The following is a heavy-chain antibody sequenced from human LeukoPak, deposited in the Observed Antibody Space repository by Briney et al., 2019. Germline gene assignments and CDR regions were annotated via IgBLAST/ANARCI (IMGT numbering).Heavy chain of an antibody. CDR3: ARDRVVRGVIDHYYGMDV. Sequence: GGSLRLSCAAYGLTVSSDYMSWVRQAPGKGLEWVSLSSSSHDTHYADSAKGRFTISRDNSKNTLYLQMSGLRTEDTAVYYCARDRVVRGVIDHYYGMDVWGQGTTVTVSS. J-gene: IGHJ6*02. D-gene: IGHD3-10*01. CDR2: SSSSHDT. V-gene: IGHV3-66*03. CDR1: GLTVSSDY.